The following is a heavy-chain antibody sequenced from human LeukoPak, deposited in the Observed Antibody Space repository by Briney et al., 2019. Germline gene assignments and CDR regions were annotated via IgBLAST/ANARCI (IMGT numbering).Heavy chain of an antibody. J-gene: IGHJ4*02. V-gene: IGHV3-30-3*01. CDR1: GFTFSKFP. Sequence: GGSLRLSCAASGFTFSKFPMGWVRQAPGKGLEWVAVISYDGSNKYYADSVKGRFTISRDNSKNTLYLQMNSLRAEDTAVYYCARGKGYCSGGSCSHLGYPLLDYWGQGTLVTVSS. D-gene: IGHD2-15*01. CDR3: ARGKGYCSGGSCSHLGYPLLDY. CDR2: ISYDGSNK.